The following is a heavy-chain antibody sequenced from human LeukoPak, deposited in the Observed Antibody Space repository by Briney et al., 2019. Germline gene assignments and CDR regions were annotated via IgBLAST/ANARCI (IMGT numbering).Heavy chain of an antibody. CDR2: INHSGST. Sequence: SETLSLTCTVSGGSISSYYWSWIRQPPGKGLEWIGEINHSGSTNYNPSLKSRVTISVDTSKNQFSLKLSSVTAADTAVYYCARSGRYLHYFDYWGQGTLVTVSS. V-gene: IGHV4-34*01. CDR1: GGSISSYY. J-gene: IGHJ4*02. D-gene: IGHD3-9*01. CDR3: ARSGRYLHYFDY.